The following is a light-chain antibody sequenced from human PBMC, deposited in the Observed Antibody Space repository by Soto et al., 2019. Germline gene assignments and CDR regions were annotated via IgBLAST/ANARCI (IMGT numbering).Light chain of an antibody. J-gene: IGKJ1*01. V-gene: IGKV3-11*01. CDR2: DVF. CDR3: LQRAAWPWT. CDR1: QSIGNY. Sequence: EIVLTQAPATLSLSPGERATLSCRASQSIGNYIAWYQQKPGQAPRLLVYDVFNRATGIPARFSGSGSGTDFTLTISGLEPEDFAVYYCLQRAAWPWTFGQGTKVEVK.